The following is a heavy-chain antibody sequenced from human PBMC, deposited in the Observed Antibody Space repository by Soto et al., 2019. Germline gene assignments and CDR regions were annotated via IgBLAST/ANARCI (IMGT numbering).Heavy chain of an antibody. CDR3: ARGIATGQLDP. J-gene: IGHJ5*02. V-gene: IGHV1-3*01. D-gene: IGHD2-15*01. CDR1: GYTFTRYT. Sequence: ASVTVSCKASGYTFTRYTMNWVRQAPGQRLEWMGWINLDNGNPKSSQKSQVRVIITRDTYASTPDMDLSSLRSEGTAVYYCARGIATGQLDPWGQGTLVTVSS. CDR2: INLDNGNP.